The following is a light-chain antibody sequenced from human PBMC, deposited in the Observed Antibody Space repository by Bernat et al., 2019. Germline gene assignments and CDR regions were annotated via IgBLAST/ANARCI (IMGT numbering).Light chain of an antibody. V-gene: IGLV1-47*01. J-gene: IGLJ2*01. CDR3: SAWDGSLSGVV. CDR1: SSNIGSNY. CDR2: RND. Sequence: QSVVTQPPSASGTPGQRVTIPCSGSSSNIGSNYVYWYQQFPGTAPKLLMYRNDQRPSGVPDRFSGSKSGTSASLAISGLRSEDEGDYYCSAWDGSLSGVVFGGGTKLTVL.